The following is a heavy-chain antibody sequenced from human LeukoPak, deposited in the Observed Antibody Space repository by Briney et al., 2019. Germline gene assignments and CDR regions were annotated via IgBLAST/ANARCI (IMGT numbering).Heavy chain of an antibody. CDR2: IYYSGST. J-gene: IGHJ4*02. CDR1: GGSISSYY. Sequence: SETLSLTCTVSGGSISSYYWSWIRQPPGKGLEWIGYIYYSGSTNYNPSLKSRVTISVDTSKNQFSLKLSSVTAADTAVYYCARLIFGSSYLFDYWGQGTLVTVSS. CDR3: ARLIFGSSYLFDY. V-gene: IGHV4-59*01. D-gene: IGHD3-3*02.